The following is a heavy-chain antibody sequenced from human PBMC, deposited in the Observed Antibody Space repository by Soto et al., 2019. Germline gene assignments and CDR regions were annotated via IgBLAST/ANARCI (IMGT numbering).Heavy chain of an antibody. D-gene: IGHD3-10*01. CDR1: GFTFSSYG. V-gene: IGHV3-33*01. CDR3: ARDRAIRDSGSPWLDP. Sequence: PGGSLRLSCAASGFTFSSYGMHWVRQAPGKGLEWVAVIWYDGSNKYYADSVRGRFTISRDNSKNTLYLQMNSLRAEDTAVYYCARDRAIRDSGSPWLDPWGQGTLVTVSS. J-gene: IGHJ5*02. CDR2: IWYDGSNK.